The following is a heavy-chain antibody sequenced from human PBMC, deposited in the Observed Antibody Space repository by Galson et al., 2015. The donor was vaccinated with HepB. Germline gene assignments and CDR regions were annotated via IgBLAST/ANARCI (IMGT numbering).Heavy chain of an antibody. Sequence: SLRLSCAASGLTFSSSGMHWVRQGPDKGLEWVAVIRYDGSEMYYADSVKGRFTVSRDNSKNMLYLQMNSLRAEDTAVYYCARCLTTMGNLDYWGQGTLVTVSS. CDR2: IRYDGSEM. V-gene: IGHV3-33*01. CDR1: GLTFSSSG. D-gene: IGHD4-23*01. CDR3: ARCLTTMGNLDY. J-gene: IGHJ4*02.